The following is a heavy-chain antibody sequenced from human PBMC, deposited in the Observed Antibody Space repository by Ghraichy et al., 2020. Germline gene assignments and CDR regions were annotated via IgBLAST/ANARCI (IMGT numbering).Heavy chain of an antibody. Sequence: GGSLRLSCAASGFTLSSFTVTWVRQAPGMGLEWLSAINAVGDDPYYADSVKGRFTISRDNSRNTVFLEINSLRVEDTARYYCAKSFHYGSPAQPNYFDSWGQGVMVTVSS. CDR3: AKSFHYGSPAQPNYFDS. CDR2: INAVGDDP. V-gene: IGHV3-23*01. CDR1: GFTLSSFT. D-gene: IGHD3-10*01. J-gene: IGHJ4*02.